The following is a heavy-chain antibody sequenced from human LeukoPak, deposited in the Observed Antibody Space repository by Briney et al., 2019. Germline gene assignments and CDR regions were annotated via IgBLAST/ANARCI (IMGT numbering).Heavy chain of an antibody. J-gene: IGHJ4*02. CDR1: GYTFTSYI. CDR3: AREGQCTGGCCLDH. Sequence: ASVKVSCKASGYTFTSYIMHWVRQAPGQGLEWMGWINPNSGATNYAQKFQGRVSITRDTSISTVYMELTRLTSDDTAVYYCAREGQCTGGCCLDHWGQGTLVTASS. V-gene: IGHV1-2*02. D-gene: IGHD2-15*01. CDR2: INPNSGAT.